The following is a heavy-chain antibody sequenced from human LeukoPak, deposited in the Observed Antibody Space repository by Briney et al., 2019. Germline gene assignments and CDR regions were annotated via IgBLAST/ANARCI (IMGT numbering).Heavy chain of an antibody. J-gene: IGHJ4*02. CDR3: ARLIPIANATDYFDY. CDR1: GASVRSFY. Sequence: SETLSLTCTVSGASVRSFYWSFIRQPPGKGLEYIWYISTTGYTDYYPSLQSRGSTSVDASKKKSSHKLRSVTAADTTIYYCARLIPIANATDYFDYWGQGTLITASS. D-gene: IGHD2-15*01. V-gene: IGHV4-4*09. CDR2: ISTTGYT.